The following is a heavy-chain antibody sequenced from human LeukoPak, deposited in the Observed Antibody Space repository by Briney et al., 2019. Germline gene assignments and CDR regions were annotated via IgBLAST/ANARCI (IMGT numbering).Heavy chain of an antibody. Sequence: PGGSLRLSCAASGFTFDDYAMHWVRQAPGKGLEWVAFIRDDGINKYYADSVKGRFTISRDSFKNTLYLQMNSLRPEDTAVYYCAKEGDYYGSGSYRDGFDIWGQGTRATVSS. J-gene: IGHJ3*02. CDR1: GFTFDDYA. D-gene: IGHD3-10*01. CDR3: AKEGDYYGSGSYRDGFDI. CDR2: IRDDGINK. V-gene: IGHV3-30*02.